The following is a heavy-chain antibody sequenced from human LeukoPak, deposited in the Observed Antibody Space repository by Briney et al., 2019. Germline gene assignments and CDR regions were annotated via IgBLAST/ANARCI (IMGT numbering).Heavy chain of an antibody. D-gene: IGHD3-10*01. J-gene: IGHJ4*02. CDR2: ICSSGITI. CDR3: ARVAWFGEFSFDH. V-gene: IGHV3-11*01. Sequence: GGSLRLSCSASGFTFSDSYMTWIRQAPGKGLEWFSYICSSGITISYADSVKGRFTISRDNARKSLFLQMNSLRAEDTAVYYCARVAWFGEFSFDHWGLGTLVTVSS. CDR1: GFTFSDSY.